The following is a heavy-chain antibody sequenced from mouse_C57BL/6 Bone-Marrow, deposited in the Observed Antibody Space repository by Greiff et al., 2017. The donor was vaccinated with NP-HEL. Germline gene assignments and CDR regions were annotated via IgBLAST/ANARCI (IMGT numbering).Heavy chain of an antibody. V-gene: IGHV1-81*01. Sequence: QVQLQQSGAELARPGASVKLSCKASGYTFTSYGISWVKQRTGQGLEWIGEIYPRSGNTYYNEKFKGKATLTADKSSSTAYMELRSLTSEDSAVYFGARWYYGSSYRWYFDVWGTGTTVTVSS. CDR1: GYTFTSYG. CDR2: IYPRSGNT. J-gene: IGHJ1*03. CDR3: ARWYYGSSYRWYFDV. D-gene: IGHD1-1*01.